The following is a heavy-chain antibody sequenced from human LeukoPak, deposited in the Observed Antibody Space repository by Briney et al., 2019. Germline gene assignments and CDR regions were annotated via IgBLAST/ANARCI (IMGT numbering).Heavy chain of an antibody. CDR2: INPNSGGT. J-gene: IGHJ4*02. Sequence: ASVKVSCKASGYTFTSYYMHWVRQAPGQGLEWMGWINPNSGGTNYAQKFQGRVTMTRDTSISTAYMELSRLRSDDTAVYYCARDRIQKLRHFDYWGQGTLVTVSS. D-gene: IGHD6-6*01. CDR3: ARDRIQKLRHFDY. V-gene: IGHV1-2*02. CDR1: GYTFTSYY.